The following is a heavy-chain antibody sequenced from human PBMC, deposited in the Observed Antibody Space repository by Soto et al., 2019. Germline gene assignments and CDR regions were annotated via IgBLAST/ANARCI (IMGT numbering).Heavy chain of an antibody. Sequence: QVQLVQSGAEAKKPGSSVKVSCKASGGTFSNYAFSWVRQAPGQGLEWMGGIIPIFQTTTYSQMFQDRVTITADGSTSTTYLELSSLRSEDTAVYYCVRDRGTQMHLFVWDNWGQGTLVTVSS. CDR2: IIPIFQTT. V-gene: IGHV1-69*01. CDR3: VRDRGTQMHLFVWDN. J-gene: IGHJ4*02. D-gene: IGHD3-10*01. CDR1: GGTFSNYA.